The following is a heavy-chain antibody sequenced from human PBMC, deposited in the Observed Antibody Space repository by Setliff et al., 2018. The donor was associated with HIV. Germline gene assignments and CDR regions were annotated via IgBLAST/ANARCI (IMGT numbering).Heavy chain of an antibody. CDR2: IYWDDDK. V-gene: IGHV2-5*02. CDR3: AHRLGVMAAFDI. D-gene: IGHD3-16*01. J-gene: IGHJ3*02. Sequence: TLSLTCTVSGGSITRTPYYWGWIRQPPGEGLEWLALIYWDDDKRYSPSLKSRLTITKDTSKNQVVLTMTNMDPVDTATYYCAHRLGVMAAFDIWGQGTMVTVSS. CDR1: GGSITRTPYY.